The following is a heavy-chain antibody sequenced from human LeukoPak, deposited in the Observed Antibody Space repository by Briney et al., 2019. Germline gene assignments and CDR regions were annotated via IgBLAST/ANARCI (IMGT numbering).Heavy chain of an antibody. V-gene: IGHV1-8*03. CDR3: ARAPAAMTLWDDAFDI. CDR1: GYTFTSYD. CDR2: MNPNSGNT. D-gene: IGHD2-2*01. Sequence: ASVKVSCKASGYTFTSYDINWVRQATGQGLEWMGWMNPNSGNTGYAQKFQGRVTITRNTSISTAYMELSSLRSEDTAVYYCARAPAAMTLWDDAFDIWGQGTMVTVSS. J-gene: IGHJ3*02.